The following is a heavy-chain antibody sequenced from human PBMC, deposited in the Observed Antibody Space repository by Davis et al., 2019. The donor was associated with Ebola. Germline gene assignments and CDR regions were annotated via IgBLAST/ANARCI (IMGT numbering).Heavy chain of an antibody. CDR1: GYSFTSYW. CDR3: ARLNPPTLPFDY. D-gene: IGHD5/OR15-5a*01. Sequence: GGSLRLSCKGSGYSFTSYWIGWVRQMPGKGLEWMGIIHPGDSETRYSPSLQGQVTISVDRSNTAYLQWGSLKASDSGIYYCARLNPPTLPFDYWGQGTQVTVSS. J-gene: IGHJ4*02. V-gene: IGHV5-51*01. CDR2: IHPGDSET.